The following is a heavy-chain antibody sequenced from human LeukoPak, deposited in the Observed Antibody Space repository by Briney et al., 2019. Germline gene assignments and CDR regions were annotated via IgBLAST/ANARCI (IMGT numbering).Heavy chain of an antibody. CDR3: ARDGRTVQWLDAFDI. V-gene: IGHV3-30*02. CDR2: IRYDGSNK. Sequence: GGSLRLSCAASGFTFSSYGMHWVRQAPGKGLEWVAFIRYDGSNKYYADSVKGRFTISRDNSKNTLYLQMNSLRAEDTAVYYCARDGRTVQWLDAFDIWGQGTMVTVSS. CDR1: GFTFSSYG. J-gene: IGHJ3*02. D-gene: IGHD6-19*01.